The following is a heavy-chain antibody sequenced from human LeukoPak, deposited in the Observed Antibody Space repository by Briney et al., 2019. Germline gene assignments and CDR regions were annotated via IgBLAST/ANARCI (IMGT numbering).Heavy chain of an antibody. J-gene: IGHJ6*02. CDR2: ISGSGGST. Sequence: GGSLRLSCAASGFTFSSYAMSWVRQAPGKGLEWVSAISGSGGSTYYADSVKGRFTISRDNSKNTLYLQMNSLRAEDTAVYYCARDPTYYYGSGSPWYYYYGMDVWGQGTTVTVSS. CDR3: ARDPTYYYGSGSPWYYYYGMDV. CDR1: GFTFSSYA. V-gene: IGHV3-23*01. D-gene: IGHD3-10*01.